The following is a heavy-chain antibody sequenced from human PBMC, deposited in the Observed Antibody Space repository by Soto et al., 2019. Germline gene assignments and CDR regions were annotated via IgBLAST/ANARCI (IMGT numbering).Heavy chain of an antibody. V-gene: IGHV1-18*01. CDR2: ISAYNGNT. CDR3: ARGLITGSHYSGGWYYFDS. J-gene: IGHJ4*02. D-gene: IGHD6-19*01. CDR1: GYTFTSYV. Sequence: ASVKVSCKASGYTFTSYVISWVRQAPGQGLEWMGWISAYNGNTNYAQNLQGRVTMTTDRSTSTAYMELRSLRSDDTAVYYCARGLITGSHYSGGWYYFDSWGQGTQVTVSS.